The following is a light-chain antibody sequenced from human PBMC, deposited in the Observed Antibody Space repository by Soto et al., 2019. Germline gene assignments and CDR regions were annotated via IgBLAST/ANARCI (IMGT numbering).Light chain of an antibody. CDR2: DAS. Sequence: EVVLTQSPGTLSLSPGERASLSCMASQSVRSMYLAWYQQKPGQAPRLLIYDASSRATDIPDRFSGSGSGTDFTLTISRLEPEDFAVYYCQQYGSSPITFGQGTRLEIK. V-gene: IGKV3-20*01. CDR3: QQYGSSPIT. J-gene: IGKJ5*01. CDR1: QSVRSMY.